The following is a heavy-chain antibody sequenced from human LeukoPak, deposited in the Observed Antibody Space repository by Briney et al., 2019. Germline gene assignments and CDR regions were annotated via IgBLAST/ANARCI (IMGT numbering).Heavy chain of an antibody. CDR2: TYYSGST. Sequence: SETLSLTCSVSGGSISSYYWSWIRQPPGKGLEWIGYTYYSGSTNYNPSLKSRVTISVDTSKNQFSLKLTSVTAADTAVYYCARGLLDGYTHPAAFDIWGQGTMVTVSS. J-gene: IGHJ3*02. V-gene: IGHV4-59*01. CDR3: ARGLLDGYTHPAAFDI. CDR1: GGSISSYY. D-gene: IGHD5-24*01.